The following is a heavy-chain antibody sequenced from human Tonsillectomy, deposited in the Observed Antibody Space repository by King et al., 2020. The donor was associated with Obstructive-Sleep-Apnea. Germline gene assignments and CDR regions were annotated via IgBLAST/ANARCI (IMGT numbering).Heavy chain of an antibody. CDR2: ISYDGSSE. V-gene: IGHV3-30*04. CDR3: ASSDEMATMGGFDY. J-gene: IGHJ4*02. D-gene: IGHD5-24*01. Sequence: VQLVESGGGVVQPGKSLRLSCAASRFTFSTYAMHWVRQAPGMGLEWVAVISYDGSSEYYADCVKGRFTISRDNSKNTLYLQMNSRRDEDTAVYYCASSDEMATMGGFDYWGRGTLVTVSS. CDR1: RFTFSTYA.